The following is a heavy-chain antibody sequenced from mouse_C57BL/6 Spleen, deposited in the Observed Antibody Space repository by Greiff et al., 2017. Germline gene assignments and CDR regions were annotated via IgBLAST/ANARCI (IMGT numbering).Heavy chain of an antibody. D-gene: IGHD2-4*01. CDR2: FYPGSGSI. CDR3: ARHEGGDDDYAWFAY. CDR1: GYTFTRYS. Sequence: QVQLQQPGAELVKPGASVKLSCKASGYTFTRYSIHWVKQRPGQGLEWIGWFYPGSGSIKYNEKFKDKATLTADKSSSTVYMELSSLTSEDSAVYVCARHEGGDDDYAWFAYWGQGTLVTVSA. V-gene: IGHV1-62-2*01. J-gene: IGHJ3*01.